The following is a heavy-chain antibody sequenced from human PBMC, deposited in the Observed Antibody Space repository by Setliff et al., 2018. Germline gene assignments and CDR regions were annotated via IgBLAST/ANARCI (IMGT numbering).Heavy chain of an antibody. J-gene: IGHJ6*03. CDR2: ISYTGTT. CDR3: VRGPHRSDYDFWSGYSPTYNYYMDV. D-gene: IGHD3-3*01. CDR1: GGSVSRHY. Sequence: SETLSLTCTVSGGSVSRHYWSWVRQPPGKGLAWIGYISYTGTTNYNPSLRSRVTISIDTSKNQFSLDLNYVTAADTAVYYCVRGPHRSDYDFWSGYSPTYNYYMDVWGKGTAVTVSS. V-gene: IGHV4-59*02.